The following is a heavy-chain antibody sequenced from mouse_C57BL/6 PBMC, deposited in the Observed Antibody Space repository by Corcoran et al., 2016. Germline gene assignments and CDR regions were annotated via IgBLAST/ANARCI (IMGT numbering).Heavy chain of an antibody. CDR3: ARGWYGYWFDY. CDR1: GYTFTGYW. V-gene: IGHV1-9*01. CDR2: ILPGSGST. J-gene: IGHJ2*01. D-gene: IGHD2-2*01. Sequence: QVQLQQSGAELMKPGASVKLSCKATGYTFTGYWIEWVKQRPGHGLEWIGEILPGSGSTNYNVKFKGKATFTADTSSNTAYMQLSSLTTEDSAIYYCARGWYGYWFDYGGQGTTLTVSS.